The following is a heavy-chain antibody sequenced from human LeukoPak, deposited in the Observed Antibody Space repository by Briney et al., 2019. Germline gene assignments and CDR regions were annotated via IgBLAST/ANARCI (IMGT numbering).Heavy chain of an antibody. CDR2: IYHSGST. D-gene: IGHD3-10*01. CDR3: ARDRGGGDFDY. V-gene: IGHV4-30-2*01. CDR1: GGSISSGGYS. Sequence: SETLSLTCAVSGGSISSGGYSWSWIRQPPGKGLEWIGYIYHSGSTYYNPSLKSRVTISVDRSKNQFSLKLSSVAAADTAVYYCARDRGGGDFDYWGQGTLVTVSS. J-gene: IGHJ4*02.